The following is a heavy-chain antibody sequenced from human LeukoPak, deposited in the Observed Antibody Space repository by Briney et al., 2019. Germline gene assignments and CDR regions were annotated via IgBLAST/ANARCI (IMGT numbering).Heavy chain of an antibody. CDR1: GFTFMHYG. D-gene: IGHD4-11*01. V-gene: IGHV3-33*06. CDR3: AKDAQRGFDYSNSLEH. Sequence: GGSLRLSRSASGFTFMHYGMHCVRQAPGKGLEWVAVIWSDGSNEYYADSVKGRFTISRDNFKNTVSLQMNSLRVEDTAVYYFAKDAQRGFDYSNSLEHWGRGSLVTVSP. J-gene: IGHJ4*02. CDR2: IWSDGSNE.